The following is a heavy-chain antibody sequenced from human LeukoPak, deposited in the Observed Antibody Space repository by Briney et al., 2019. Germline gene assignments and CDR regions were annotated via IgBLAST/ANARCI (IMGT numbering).Heavy chain of an antibody. CDR3: ARDPNYYDSSGRGRYFDY. J-gene: IGHJ4*02. V-gene: IGHV4-39*07. CDR2: IYYSGST. Sequence: SETLSLTCTVSGGSISSSSYYWGWIRQPPGKGLEWIGSIYYSGSTYYNPSLKSRVTISVDTSKNQFSLKLSSVTAADTAVYYCARDPNYYDSSGRGRYFDYWGQGTLVTVSS. D-gene: IGHD3-22*01. CDR1: GGSISSSSYY.